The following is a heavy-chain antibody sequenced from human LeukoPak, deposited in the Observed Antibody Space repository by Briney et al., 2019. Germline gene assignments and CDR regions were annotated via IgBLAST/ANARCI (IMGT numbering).Heavy chain of an antibody. V-gene: IGHV4-59*12. J-gene: IGHJ4*02. CDR3: ARFASECGTSSCYLTH. CDR2: IHYTGGTGGT. D-gene: IGHD2-2*01. Sequence: SETLSLTCIVSGGSMNSNYWTWIRRPPGKGLEWIGHIHYTGGTGGTTYSPSLKGRVTISVDTSKNQFSLELISVTTTDTAVYYCARFASECGTSSCYLTHWGQGLLVTVSP. CDR1: GGSMNSNY.